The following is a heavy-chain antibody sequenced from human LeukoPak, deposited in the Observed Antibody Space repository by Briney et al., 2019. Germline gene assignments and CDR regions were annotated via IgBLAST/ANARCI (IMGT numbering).Heavy chain of an antibody. V-gene: IGHV3-66*01. CDR1: GFTVSSKY. J-gene: IGHJ4*02. CDR3: ARSRGWNDWYFDY. CDR2: IYSGGST. Sequence: GRSLRLSCAASGFTVSSKYMSWVRQAPGKGLECVSVIYSGGSTYYADSVKGRFTISRDNSKRTLYLQMNSLRAEDTAVYYCARSRGWNDWYFDYWGQGTLVTVSS. D-gene: IGHD1-1*01.